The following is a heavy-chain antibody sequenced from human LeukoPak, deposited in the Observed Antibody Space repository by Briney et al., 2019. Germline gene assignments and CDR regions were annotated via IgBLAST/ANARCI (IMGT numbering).Heavy chain of an antibody. CDR1: GGSVSNSSYY. CDR2: IYYSGST. V-gene: IGHV4-39*01. J-gene: IGHJ4*02. D-gene: IGHD6-13*01. Sequence: PSETLSLTCTVSGGSVSNSSYYWGWIRQPPGKGMEWIGSIYYSGSTYHNPSLKSRVTISVDTSKNQFSLQLNSVTPEDTAVYYCARGGAAAGLDYWGQGTLVTVSS. CDR3: ARGGAAAGLDY.